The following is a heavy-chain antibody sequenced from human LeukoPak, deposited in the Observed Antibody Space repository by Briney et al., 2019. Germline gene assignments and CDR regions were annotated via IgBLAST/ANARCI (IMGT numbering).Heavy chain of an antibody. CDR2: INHSGST. J-gene: IGHJ6*02. CDR1: GFTFSSYA. V-gene: IGHV4-34*01. CDR3: ARGWTYCSSTSCYHYYYGMDV. Sequence: GSLRLSCAASGFTFSSYAMSWIRQPPGKGLEWIGEINHSGSTNYNPSLKSRVTISVDTSKNQFSLKLSSVTAADTAVYYCARGWTYCSSTSCYHYYYGMDVWGQGTTVTVSS. D-gene: IGHD2-2*01.